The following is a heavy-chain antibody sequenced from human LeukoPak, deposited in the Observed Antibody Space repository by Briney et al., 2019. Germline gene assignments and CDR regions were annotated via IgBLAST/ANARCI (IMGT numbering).Heavy chain of an antibody. CDR3: ARDIIIARSGAGQS. CDR1: GYTFTNYG. J-gene: IGHJ4*02. Sequence: ASVKVSCKASGYTFTNYGITWVRQAPGQGLEWMGWISPNNGDTNYAQKFQGRVTMTRDTSTSTVYMELSSLRSEDTAVYYCARDIIIARSGAGQSWGQGTLVTVSS. V-gene: IGHV1-18*01. D-gene: IGHD3-10*01. CDR2: ISPNNGDT.